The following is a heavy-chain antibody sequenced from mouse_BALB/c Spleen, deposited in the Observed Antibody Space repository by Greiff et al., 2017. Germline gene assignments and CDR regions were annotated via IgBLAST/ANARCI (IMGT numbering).Heavy chain of an antibody. J-gene: IGHJ2*01. Sequence: VKLMESGAELAKPGASVKMSCKASGYTFTSYWMHWVKQRPGQGLEWIGYINPSTGYTEYNQKFKDKATLTADKSSSTAYMQLSSLTSEDSAVYYCGSNYFDYWGQGTTLTVSS. V-gene: IGHV1-7*01. CDR2: INPSTGYT. CDR1: GYTFTSYW. CDR3: GSNYFDY.